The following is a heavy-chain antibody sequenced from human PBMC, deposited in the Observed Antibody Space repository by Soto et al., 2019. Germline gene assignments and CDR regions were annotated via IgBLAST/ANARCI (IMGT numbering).Heavy chain of an antibody. D-gene: IGHD3-3*01. J-gene: IGHJ4*02. Sequence: GASVKVSCKASGFTFGSSAVQWVRQARGQRLEWIGWIVVGSGNTNYAQKFQERVTITRDMSTSTAYMEMSSLTSEDTGVYYCSAYDVTWAAFDFWGQGTPVTVSS. CDR2: IVVGSGNT. V-gene: IGHV1-58*01. CDR3: SAYDVTWAAFDF. CDR1: GFTFGSSA.